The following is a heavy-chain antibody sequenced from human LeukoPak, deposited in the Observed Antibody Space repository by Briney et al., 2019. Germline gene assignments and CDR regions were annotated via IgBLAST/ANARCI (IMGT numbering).Heavy chain of an antibody. D-gene: IGHD3-10*01. CDR3: AVTRDYFGSGSYFVPVFFDY. CDR2: IKQDGSEK. J-gene: IGHJ4*02. CDR1: GFTFSRYW. V-gene: IGHV3-7*01. Sequence: PGGSLRLSCEVSGFTFSRYWMSWVRQAPGKGLEWVANIKQDGSEKKYLDSVKGRFTISRDNAKNSMYLQMNSLRAEDTAVYYCAVTRDYFGSGSYFVPVFFDYWGQGTLVTVSS.